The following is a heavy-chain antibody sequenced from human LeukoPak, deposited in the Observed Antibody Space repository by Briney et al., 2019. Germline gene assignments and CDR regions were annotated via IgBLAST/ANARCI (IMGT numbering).Heavy chain of an antibody. Sequence: SETLSLTCTVSGGSISSYYWSWIRQPPGKGLEWIGYIHYSGSTNYNPSLKSRVTISVDTSKNQFSLKLSSVTAADTAVYYCARAAYSSGWLAYWGQGTLVTVSS. D-gene: IGHD6-19*01. J-gene: IGHJ4*02. CDR2: IHYSGST. CDR3: ARAAYSSGWLAY. CDR1: GGSISSYY. V-gene: IGHV4-59*08.